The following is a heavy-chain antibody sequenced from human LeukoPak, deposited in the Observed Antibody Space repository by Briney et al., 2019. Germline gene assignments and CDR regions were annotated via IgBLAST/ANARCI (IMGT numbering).Heavy chain of an antibody. D-gene: IGHD3-10*01. CDR3: ARTYYYGSGSYYNLY. V-gene: IGHV4-39*01. Sequence: SETLSLTCTVSGGSISSSSYYWGWIRQPPGKGLEWIGSIYYSGSTYYNPSLKSRVTISEDTSKNQFSLKLSAVTAADTAVYYCARTYYYGSGSYYNLYWGQGTLVTVS. CDR2: IYYSGST. J-gene: IGHJ4*02. CDR1: GGSISSSSYY.